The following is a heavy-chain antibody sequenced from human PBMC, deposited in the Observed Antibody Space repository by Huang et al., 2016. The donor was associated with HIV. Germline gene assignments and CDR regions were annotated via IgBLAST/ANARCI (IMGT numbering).Heavy chain of an antibody. Sequence: QVQLVQSGAAVKKPGSSVKVSCKASGGTFSSYAISWVSQGPGQGLEWMGGNIPMFGTANYAQKVQGRVTITADESTSTAYMELSSLRSEDTAVYYCARVESRRYYDSSGYYYWGQGTLVTVSS. CDR3: ARVESRRYYDSSGYYY. V-gene: IGHV1-69*01. CDR1: GGTFSSYA. D-gene: IGHD3-22*01. CDR2: NIPMFGTA. J-gene: IGHJ4*02.